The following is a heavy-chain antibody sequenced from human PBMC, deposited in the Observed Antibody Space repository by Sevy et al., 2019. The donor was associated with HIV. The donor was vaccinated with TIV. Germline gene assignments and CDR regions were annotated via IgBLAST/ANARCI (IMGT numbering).Heavy chain of an antibody. CDR2: ISGLSNYI. CDR3: ARGASSGWDYFDY. CDR1: GFTFSNYN. V-gene: IGHV3-21*01. D-gene: IGHD6-19*01. J-gene: IGHJ4*02. Sequence: GGSLRLSCAASGFTFSNYNINWVRQAPGKGLEWFSYISGLSNYIYYADSLGGRFTISRDNAKNSVYLQMNSLRTEDTAVYYCARGASSGWDYFDYWGQGTLVTVSS.